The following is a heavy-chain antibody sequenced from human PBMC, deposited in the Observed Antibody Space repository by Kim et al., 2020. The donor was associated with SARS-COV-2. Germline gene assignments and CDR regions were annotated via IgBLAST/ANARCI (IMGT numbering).Heavy chain of an antibody. CDR1: GGSFSGYY. D-gene: IGHD6-13*01. Sequence: SETLSLTCAVYGGSFSGYYWSWIRQPPGKGLEWIGEINHSGSTNYNPSLKSRVTISVDTSKNQFSLKLSSVTAADTAVYYCASSEGSSWYGYWGQGTLVTVSS. CDR2: INHSGST. V-gene: IGHV4-34*01. CDR3: ASSEGSSWYGY. J-gene: IGHJ4*02.